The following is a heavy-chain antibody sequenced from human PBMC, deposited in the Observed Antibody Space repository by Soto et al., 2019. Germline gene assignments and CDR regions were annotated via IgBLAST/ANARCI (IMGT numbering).Heavy chain of an antibody. CDR2: IDHTGST. Sequence: RQSPKKGLEWIGEIDHTGSTNYNPSLKSRVSISIDTSKNQFSLRLSSVTAADTAVYYCARGKGYTGYDCFDPWGQGTLVTVSS. D-gene: IGHD5-12*01. J-gene: IGHJ5*02. CDR3: ARGKGYTGYDCFDP. V-gene: IGHV4-34*01.